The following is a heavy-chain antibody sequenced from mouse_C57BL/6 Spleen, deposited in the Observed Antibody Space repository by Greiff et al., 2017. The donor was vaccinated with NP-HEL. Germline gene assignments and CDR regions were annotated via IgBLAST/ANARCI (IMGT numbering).Heavy chain of an antibody. J-gene: IGHJ4*01. D-gene: IGHD2-1*01. CDR1: GYTFTDYN. CDR2: INPNNGGT. V-gene: IGHV1-18*01. CDR3: ARSVYYGNFAGYAMDY. Sequence: EVKLVESGPELVKPGASVKIPCKASGYTFTDYNMDWVKQSHGKSLEWIGDINPNNGGTIYNQKFKGKATLTVDKSSSTAYMELRSLTSEDTAVYYCARSVYYGNFAGYAMDYWGQGTSVTVSS.